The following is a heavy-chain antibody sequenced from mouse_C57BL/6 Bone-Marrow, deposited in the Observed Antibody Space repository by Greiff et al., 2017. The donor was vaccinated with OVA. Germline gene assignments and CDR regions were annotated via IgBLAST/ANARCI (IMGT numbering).Heavy chain of an antibody. J-gene: IGHJ3*01. D-gene: IGHD2-3*01. CDR2: ISSGGSYT. V-gene: IGHV5-6*02. CDR3: ARRYDGSSWFAY. Sequence: EVKVVESGGDLVKPGGSLKLSCAASGFTFSSYGMSWVRQTPDKRLEWVATISSGGSYTYYPDSVKGRFTISRDNAKNTLYLQMSSLKSEDTAMYYCARRYDGSSWFAYWGQGTLVTVSA. CDR1: GFTFSSYG.